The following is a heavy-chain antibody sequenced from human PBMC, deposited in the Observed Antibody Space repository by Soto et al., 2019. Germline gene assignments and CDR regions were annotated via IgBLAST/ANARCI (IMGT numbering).Heavy chain of an antibody. V-gene: IGHV6-1*01. Sequence: SQTLSLTCAISGDSVSSNSAAWNWIRQSPSRGLEWLGRTYYRSKWYNDYAVSVKSRITINPDTSKNQFSLQLNSVTPEDTAVYYCAREGERVWFGERVVRTYGMDVWGQGTTVTVSS. CDR1: GDSVSSNSAA. CDR3: AREGERVWFGERVVRTYGMDV. D-gene: IGHD3-10*01. J-gene: IGHJ6*02. CDR2: TYYRSKWYN.